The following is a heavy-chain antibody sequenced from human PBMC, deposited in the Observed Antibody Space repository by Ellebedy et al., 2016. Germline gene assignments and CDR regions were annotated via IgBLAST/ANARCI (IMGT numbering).Heavy chain of an antibody. Sequence: ASVKVSXXVSGYTLTELSMHWVRQAPGKGLEWMGGFDPEDGETIYAQKFQGRVTMTEDTSTDTAYMELSSLRSEDTAVYYCATPHSMITFGGVIVIPDRRFDYWGQGTLVTVSS. J-gene: IGHJ4*02. CDR2: FDPEDGET. D-gene: IGHD3-16*02. V-gene: IGHV1-24*01. CDR3: ATPHSMITFGGVIVIPDRRFDY. CDR1: GYTLTELS.